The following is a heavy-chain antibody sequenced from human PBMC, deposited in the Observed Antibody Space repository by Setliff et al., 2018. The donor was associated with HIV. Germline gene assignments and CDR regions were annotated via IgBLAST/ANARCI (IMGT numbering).Heavy chain of an antibody. CDR1: GYSMSSGYY. CDR3: GGNGYYSIDY. Sequence: SETLSLTCGVSGYSMSSGYYWGWIRQPPGKGLEWSGNVYHTGSTYYNPSLKSRVTISVVTSKNQFSLKLNSVTAADTAVYYCGGNGYYSIDYWGQGTLVTVSS. D-gene: IGHD3-22*01. V-gene: IGHV4-38-2*01. CDR2: VYHTGST. J-gene: IGHJ4*02.